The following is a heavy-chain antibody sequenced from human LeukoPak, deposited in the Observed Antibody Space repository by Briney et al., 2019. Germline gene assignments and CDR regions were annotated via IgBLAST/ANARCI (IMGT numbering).Heavy chain of an antibody. J-gene: IGHJ3*02. Sequence: ASVKVSCKASGGTFSSYAISWVRQAPGQGLEWMGGIIPIFGTASYAQKFQGRVTITTDESTSTAYMELSSLRSEDTAVYYCARGGTGTTSDAFDIWGQGTMVTVSS. D-gene: IGHD1-7*01. V-gene: IGHV1-69*05. CDR3: ARGGTGTTSDAFDI. CDR1: GGTFSSYA. CDR2: IIPIFGTA.